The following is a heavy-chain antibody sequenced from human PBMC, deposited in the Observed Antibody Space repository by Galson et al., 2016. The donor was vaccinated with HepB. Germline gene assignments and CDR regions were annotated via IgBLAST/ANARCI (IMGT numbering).Heavy chain of an antibody. V-gene: IGHV4-59*12. CDR2: VPDSGSA. D-gene: IGHD3-10*01. J-gene: IGHJ6*02. CDR3: ARETIQFRGKVRLSLHGMDV. Sequence: SLTCTVSGGSISNYYWSWIRQPPGKRLEWIGYVPDSGSANYNPSLKSRVSISVDTSKNQFSLKLTSVTGADTAVYYCARETIQFRGKVRLSLHGMDVWGQGTTVTVSS. CDR1: GGSISNYY.